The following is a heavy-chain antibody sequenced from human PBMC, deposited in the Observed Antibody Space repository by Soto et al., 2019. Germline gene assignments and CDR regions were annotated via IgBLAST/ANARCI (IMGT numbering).Heavy chain of an antibody. D-gene: IGHD2-15*01. V-gene: IGHV4-59*01. CDR2: IFHSGNA. CDR1: GFSLRNVS. CDR3: ARAHAPTLPFDF. Sequence: SDTQSLTCFVAGFSLRNVSWSWIRQPPGKGLEWIGFIFHSGNAKYNPSLQSRATMSIDTSKNQFSLSLESVTAADTAIYFCARAHAPTLPFDFWGQGTLVTVSS. J-gene: IGHJ4*02.